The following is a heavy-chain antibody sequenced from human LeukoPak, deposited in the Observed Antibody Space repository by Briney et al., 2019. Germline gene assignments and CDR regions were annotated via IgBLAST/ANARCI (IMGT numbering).Heavy chain of an antibody. D-gene: IGHD3-22*01. V-gene: IGHV3-21*01. CDR3: ARDLSSSGYYYPFVNY. CDR2: ISSSSSYI. J-gene: IGHJ4*02. Sequence: GGSLRLSCAASGFTFSSYSMNWVRQAPGKGLEWVSSISSSSSYIYYADSVKGRFTISRDNAKNSLYLQMNSLRAEDTAVYYCARDLSSSGYYYPFVNYWGQGTLVTVSS. CDR1: GFTFSSYS.